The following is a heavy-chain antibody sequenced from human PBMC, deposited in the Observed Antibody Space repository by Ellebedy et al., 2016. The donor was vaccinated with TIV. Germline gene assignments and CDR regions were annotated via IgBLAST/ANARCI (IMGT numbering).Heavy chain of an antibody. CDR1: GGIFNSNA. J-gene: IGHJ4*02. D-gene: IGHD4-17*01. Sequence: ASVKVSCKASGGIFNSNAISWVRQAPGQGLEWMGVLDARVGSTTYAETLQGRITMIRDTSTRTVYMELSSLRSEDTAVYYCASVPSAGADFWGQGTLVTVSS. CDR2: LDARVGST. V-gene: IGHV1-46*02. CDR3: ASVPSAGADF.